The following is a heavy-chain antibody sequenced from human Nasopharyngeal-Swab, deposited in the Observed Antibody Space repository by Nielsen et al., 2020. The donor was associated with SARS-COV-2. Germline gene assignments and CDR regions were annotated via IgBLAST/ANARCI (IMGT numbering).Heavy chain of an antibody. D-gene: IGHD3-22*01. Sequence: GESLKISCVGSGFTLRNYDMGWVRQTPGKGLEWVSHISGSGGGTYYTDSVKGRFTISRDNSKNTLHLHMSSLRAEDTAVYYCAKDKEDLRVVVSYDYWGQGTLFTVSS. CDR3: AKDKEDLRVVVSYDY. J-gene: IGHJ4*02. CDR1: GFTLRNYD. V-gene: IGHV3-23*01. CDR2: ISGSGGGT.